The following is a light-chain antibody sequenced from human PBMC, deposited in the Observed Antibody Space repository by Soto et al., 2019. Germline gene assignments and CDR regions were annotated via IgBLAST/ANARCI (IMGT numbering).Light chain of an antibody. J-gene: IGKJ4*01. Sequence: IQMTQSPSSLSASVGDRLTITCRASRIISTWLAWYQQKPGKANKLLIYDASSLESGVPSRFSGSGSGTEFTLTISRLEPEDFEVYYCQHCQPYGDSHPLTFGGGTKVDIK. CDR1: RIISTW. V-gene: IGKV1-5*01. CDR3: QHCQPYGDSHPLT. CDR2: DAS.